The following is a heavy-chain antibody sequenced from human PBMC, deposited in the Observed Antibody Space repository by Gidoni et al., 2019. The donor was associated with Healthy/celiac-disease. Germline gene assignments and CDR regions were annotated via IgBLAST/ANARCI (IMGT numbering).Heavy chain of an antibody. J-gene: IGHJ5*02. Sequence: QVQLQQWGAGLLKPAETLSLTCAVYVGSFSGYYWSWIRQPPGKGLEWIGEITHSGSTNYNPSLKSRVTISVDTSKNQFSLKLSSVTAADTAVYYCARGRRWRQWLPGGFDPWGQGTLVTVSS. CDR1: VGSFSGYY. CDR3: ARGRRWRQWLPGGFDP. D-gene: IGHD6-19*01. CDR2: ITHSGST. V-gene: IGHV4-34*01.